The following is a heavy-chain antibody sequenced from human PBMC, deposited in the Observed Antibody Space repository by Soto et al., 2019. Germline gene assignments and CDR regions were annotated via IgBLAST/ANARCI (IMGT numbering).Heavy chain of an antibody. J-gene: IGHJ4*02. CDR3: ARQYIWGSYRNDY. Sequence: GGSLRLSCAASGFTVSSNYMSWVRQAPGKGLEWVSVIYSGGSTYYADSVKGRFTISRDNSKNTLYLQMNSLRAEDTAVYYCARQYIWGSYRNDYWGQGTLVTVSS. D-gene: IGHD3-16*02. CDR1: GFTVSSNY. CDR2: IYSGGST. V-gene: IGHV3-66*04.